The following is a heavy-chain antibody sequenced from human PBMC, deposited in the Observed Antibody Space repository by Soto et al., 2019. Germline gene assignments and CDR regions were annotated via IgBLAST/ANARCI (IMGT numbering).Heavy chain of an antibody. J-gene: IGHJ6*02. CDR3: ARDRLVVSGSGWFYYYGMDV. Sequence: GASVKVSCKASGGTFSSYAISWVRQAPGQGLEWVGGIIPIFGTANYAQKFQGRVTIAADESTSTAYMELSSLRSEDTAVYYCARDRLVVSGSGWFYYYGMDVWGQGTTVTVSS. CDR2: IIPIFGTA. D-gene: IGHD6-19*01. V-gene: IGHV1-69*13. CDR1: GGTFSSYA.